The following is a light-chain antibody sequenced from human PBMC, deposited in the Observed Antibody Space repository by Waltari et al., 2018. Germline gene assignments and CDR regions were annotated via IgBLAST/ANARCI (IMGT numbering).Light chain of an antibody. Sequence: SYELTQPPSVSVSPGQTARISCSGNTLSKHYSYWYQQKPGQAPVLVMYKDSERPSGIAERFAGSSAGTTVTLTISGVQAEDEADYYCQSADTSETYFFGTGTKVTVL. J-gene: IGLJ1*01. CDR2: KDS. V-gene: IGLV3-25*03. CDR3: QSADTSETYF. CDR1: TLSKHY.